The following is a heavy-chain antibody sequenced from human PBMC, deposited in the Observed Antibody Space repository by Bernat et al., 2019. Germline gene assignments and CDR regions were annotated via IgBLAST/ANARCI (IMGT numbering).Heavy chain of an antibody. CDR1: GGSFSGYY. Sequence: QVQLQQWGAGLLKPSETLSLTCAVYGGSFSGYYWSWIRQPPGKGLEWIGEINHSGSTNYNPSLKSRVTISVDTSKNQFSLKLSSVTAADTAVYYCARRRPYSGSYWAYWGQGTLVTVSP. V-gene: IGHV4-34*01. D-gene: IGHD1-26*01. J-gene: IGHJ4*02. CDR2: INHSGST. CDR3: ARRRPYSGSYWAY.